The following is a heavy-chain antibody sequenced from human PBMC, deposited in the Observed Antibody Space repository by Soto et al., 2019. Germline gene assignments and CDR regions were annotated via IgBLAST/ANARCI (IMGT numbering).Heavy chain of an antibody. D-gene: IGHD6-13*01. V-gene: IGHV4-59*01. CDR3: AREQLGGIDY. CDR2: IYYSGST. Sequence: SETLSLTCTVSGGSISSYYWSWIRQPPGKGLEWIGYIYYSGSTNYNPSLKSRVTISVDTSKNQFSLKLSSVTAADTAVYYCAREQLGGIDYWGQGTLVTVSS. CDR1: GGSISSYY. J-gene: IGHJ4*02.